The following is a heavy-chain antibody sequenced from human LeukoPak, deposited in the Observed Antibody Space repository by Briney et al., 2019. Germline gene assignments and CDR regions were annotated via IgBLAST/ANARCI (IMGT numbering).Heavy chain of an antibody. Sequence: GRSERLSCAACGLTLSSYGMHGVSRARARGLEWGAVIWYDGSNKYYADSVKGRFTISRDNSKNTLYLQRNSLRAEDTAVYYCGRAFGYDLDAFDIWGQGTKVTVSS. J-gene: IGHJ3*02. CDR2: IWYDGSNK. CDR1: GLTLSSYG. CDR3: GRAFGYDLDAFDI. D-gene: IGHD5-12*01. V-gene: IGHV3-33*01.